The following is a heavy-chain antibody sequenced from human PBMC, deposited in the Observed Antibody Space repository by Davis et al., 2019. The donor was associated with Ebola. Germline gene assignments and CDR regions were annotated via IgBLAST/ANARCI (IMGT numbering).Heavy chain of an antibody. Sequence: PGGSLRLSCAASGFTFSSYAMHWVRQAPGKGLEWVAVISYDGSNKYYADSVKGRFTISRDNSKNTLYLQMNSLRAEDTAVYYCARDQVYYDSSGYFDYWGQGTLVTVSS. D-gene: IGHD3-22*01. J-gene: IGHJ4*02. CDR3: ARDQVYYDSSGYFDY. CDR1: GFTFSSYA. V-gene: IGHV3-30-3*01. CDR2: ISYDGSNK.